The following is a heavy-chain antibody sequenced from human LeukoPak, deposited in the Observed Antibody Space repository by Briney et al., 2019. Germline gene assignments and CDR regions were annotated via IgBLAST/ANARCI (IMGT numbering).Heavy chain of an antibody. CDR3: AKVAAITYGSGSYYLY. Sequence: GGSLRLSCAASGFTFSSYAMSWVRQAPGKGLEWVSAISGSGDSTYYADSVKGRFTISGDNSKNTLYLQMNSLRAEDTAVYYCAKVAAITYGSGSYYLYWGQGTLVTVSS. V-gene: IGHV3-23*01. CDR2: ISGSGDST. CDR1: GFTFSSYA. J-gene: IGHJ4*02. D-gene: IGHD3-10*01.